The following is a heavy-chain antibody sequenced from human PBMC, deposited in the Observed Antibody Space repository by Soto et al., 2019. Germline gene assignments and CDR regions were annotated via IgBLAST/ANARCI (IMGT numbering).Heavy chain of an antibody. D-gene: IGHD6-6*01. CDR3: ARMRMVPQLSSYYYYYMDV. CDR1: GGSISSYY. J-gene: IGHJ6*03. V-gene: IGHV4-59*01. Sequence: SETLSLTCTVSGGSISSYYWSWIRQPPGKGLEWIGYIYYSGSTNYNPSLKSRVTISVDTSKNQFSLKLSSVTAADTAVYYCARMRMVPQLSSYYYYYMDVWGKGTTVTVSS. CDR2: IYYSGST.